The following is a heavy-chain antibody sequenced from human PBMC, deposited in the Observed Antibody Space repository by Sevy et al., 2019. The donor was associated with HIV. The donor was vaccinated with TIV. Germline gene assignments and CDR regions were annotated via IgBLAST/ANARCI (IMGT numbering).Heavy chain of an antibody. V-gene: IGHV1-69*13. D-gene: IGHD5-12*01. Sequence: ASVTVSCKASGGTFSSYAISWVRQAPGQGLEWMGGIIPIFGTANYAQKFQGRVTITADESTSTAYMELSSLRSEDTAVYYCASQEMATIRPFDYWGQGTLVTVSS. CDR2: IIPIFGTA. CDR3: ASQEMATIRPFDY. J-gene: IGHJ4*02. CDR1: GGTFSSYA.